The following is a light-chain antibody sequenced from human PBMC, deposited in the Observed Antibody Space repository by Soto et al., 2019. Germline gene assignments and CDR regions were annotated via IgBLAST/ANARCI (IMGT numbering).Light chain of an antibody. CDR2: GAS. CDR3: QQFASSPWT. J-gene: IGKJ1*01. CDR1: QSVSSN. Sequence: EIVMTQSPATLSVSPGERATLSCRASQSVSSNLAWYQQKPGQAPRLLIYGASTRATGIPARFSGSGSGTEFSLTISRLEPGDFAVYYCQQFASSPWTFGQGTKVDIK. V-gene: IGKV3-15*01.